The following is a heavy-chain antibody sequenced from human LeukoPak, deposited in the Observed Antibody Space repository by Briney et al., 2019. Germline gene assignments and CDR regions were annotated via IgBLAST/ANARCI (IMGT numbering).Heavy chain of an antibody. Sequence: KPSETLSLTCAVSGGSISSGGYSWSWIRQPPGKGLEWIGYIYHSGSTYYNPSLKSRVTISVDTPKNQFSLKLSSVTAADTAVYYCARDRDSDSGSYYGFDYWGQGTLVTVSS. CDR2: IYHSGST. J-gene: IGHJ4*02. D-gene: IGHD3-10*01. V-gene: IGHV4-30-2*01. CDR3: ARDRDSDSGSYYGFDY. CDR1: GGSISSGGYS.